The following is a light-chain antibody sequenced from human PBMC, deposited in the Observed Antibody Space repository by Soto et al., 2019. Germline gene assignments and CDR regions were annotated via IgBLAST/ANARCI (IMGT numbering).Light chain of an antibody. J-gene: IGKJ2*01. Sequence: DIQMTHSPSTLSASVGDSVTITCRASQSISSWLAWYQHKPGTAPKLLIYKASTLESGVPSRFSGIRSGTEFTLTVSSLQPDDSATYYCQQYNDSFPYTFGQGTKVDI. CDR1: QSISSW. V-gene: IGKV1-5*03. CDR3: QQYNDSFPYT. CDR2: KAS.